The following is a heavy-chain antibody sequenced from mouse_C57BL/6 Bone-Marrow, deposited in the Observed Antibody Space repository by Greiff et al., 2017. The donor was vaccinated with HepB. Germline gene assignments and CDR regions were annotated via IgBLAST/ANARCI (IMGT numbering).Heavy chain of an antibody. CDR2: IYPGSGST. V-gene: IGHV1-55*01. Sequence: QVQLQQSGAELVKPGASVKISCKASGYAFSSYWMNWVKQRPGQGLEWIGDIYPGSGSTNYNEKFKSKATLTVDTSSSTAYMQLSSLTSEDSAVYYCAADSSGPGFAYWGQGTLVTVSA. D-gene: IGHD3-2*02. J-gene: IGHJ3*01. CDR3: AADSSGPGFAY. CDR1: GYAFSSYW.